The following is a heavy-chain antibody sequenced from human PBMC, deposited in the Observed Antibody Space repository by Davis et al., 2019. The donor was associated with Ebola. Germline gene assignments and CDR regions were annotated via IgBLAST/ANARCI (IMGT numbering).Heavy chain of an antibody. Sequence: MPGGSLRLSCPVSGGSISSYYWSWIRQPPGKGLEWIGYIYYSGSTNYNPSLKSRVTISVDTSKNQFSLKLSSVTAADTAVYYCARGSTVTTDYWGQGTLVTVSS. CDR1: GGSISSYY. V-gene: IGHV4-59*01. CDR2: IYYSGST. CDR3: ARGSTVTTDY. J-gene: IGHJ4*02. D-gene: IGHD4-17*01.